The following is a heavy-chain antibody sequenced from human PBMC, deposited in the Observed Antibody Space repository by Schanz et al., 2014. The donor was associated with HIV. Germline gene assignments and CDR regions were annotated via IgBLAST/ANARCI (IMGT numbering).Heavy chain of an antibody. CDR2: IWYDGTNI. D-gene: IGHD6-13*01. CDR1: GFTFRTFG. V-gene: IGHV3-33*01. J-gene: IGHJ5*02. Sequence: QEQLVESGGGVVQPGTSLRLSCAASGFTFRTFGMHWVRQAPGKGLEWEAVIWYDGTNIDYADSVKGRFTVSRDNSKNMLYLQMNSLRAEDTAVYYCAREYYSRNWNWFDPWGQGTLVTVSS. CDR3: AREYYSRNWNWFDP.